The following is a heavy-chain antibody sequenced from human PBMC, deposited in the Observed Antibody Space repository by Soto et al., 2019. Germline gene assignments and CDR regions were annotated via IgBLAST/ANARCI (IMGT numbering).Heavy chain of an antibody. CDR3: ARGARRITMTAPLS. V-gene: IGHV1-8*01. CDR1: GYTFTSYD. J-gene: IGHJ5*02. D-gene: IGHD3-22*01. Sequence: QVQLVQSGAEVKKPGASVKVSCKASGYTFTSYDINWVRQATGQGLEWMGWMNPNSGNSGYAQKFQGRVTMTRNTSISTAYMELSSLRSEDTAVYYCARGARRITMTAPLSWGQGTLVTVSS. CDR2: MNPNSGNS.